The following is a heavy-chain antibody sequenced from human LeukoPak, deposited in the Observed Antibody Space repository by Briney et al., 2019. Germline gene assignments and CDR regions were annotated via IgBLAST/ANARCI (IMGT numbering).Heavy chain of an antibody. CDR3: AKSYHYGSTAYYYNYFDP. D-gene: IGHD3-22*01. Sequence: KPSETLSLTCTVSGGSISSTSYYWGWIRQPPGKGLEWIGSIYYSGSTYYNPSLKSRVTISVDTSKNQFSLKLSSVTAADTAVYYCAKSYHYGSTAYYYNYFDPWGQGTLVTVSS. V-gene: IGHV4-39*07. J-gene: IGHJ5*02. CDR2: IYYSGST. CDR1: GGSISSTSYY.